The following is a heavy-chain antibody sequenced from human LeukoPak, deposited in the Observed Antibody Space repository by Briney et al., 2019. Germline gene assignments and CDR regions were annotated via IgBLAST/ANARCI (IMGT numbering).Heavy chain of an antibody. CDR3: ARRGGSGRAFDY. J-gene: IGHJ4*02. V-gene: IGHV4-39*01. CDR1: GASISGGTYY. D-gene: IGHD1-26*01. Sequence: SETLSLTCSVSGASISGGTYYWGWIRQPPGKGLEWIGSIYYTGSTYDNPPLKGRVTISVDTSKNQFSLKLSSVTAADTAVYYCARRGGSGRAFDYWGQGTLVTVSS. CDR2: IYYTGST.